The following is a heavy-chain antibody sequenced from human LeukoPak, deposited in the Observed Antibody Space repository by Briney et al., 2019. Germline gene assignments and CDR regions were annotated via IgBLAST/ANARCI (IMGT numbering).Heavy chain of an antibody. CDR3: ARDRGAYYDSSGYLPDY. J-gene: IGHJ4*02. Sequence: ASVKVSCKASGYTFTSYYMHWVRQAPGQGLEWMGIINPSGGSTSYAQKFQGRVTMTRDTSTSTVYMELSSLRSEDTAVYYRARDRGAYYDSSGYLPDYWGQGTLVTVSS. CDR1: GYTFTSYY. CDR2: INPSGGST. V-gene: IGHV1-46*01. D-gene: IGHD3-22*01.